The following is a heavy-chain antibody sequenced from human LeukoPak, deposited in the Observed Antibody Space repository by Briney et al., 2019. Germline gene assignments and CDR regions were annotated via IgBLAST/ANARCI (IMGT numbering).Heavy chain of an antibody. V-gene: IGHV4-59*08. Sequence: SETLSLTCTVSGASITSYYWSWIRQPPGKGLEWIGYIYYSGSTTYKPSLKSRVTISVDTSKNQSSLKLSSVTAADTAVYYCARLSIVGATNFDYWGQGTLVTVSS. CDR1: GASITSYY. CDR2: IYYSGST. D-gene: IGHD1-26*01. CDR3: ARLSIVGATNFDY. J-gene: IGHJ4*02.